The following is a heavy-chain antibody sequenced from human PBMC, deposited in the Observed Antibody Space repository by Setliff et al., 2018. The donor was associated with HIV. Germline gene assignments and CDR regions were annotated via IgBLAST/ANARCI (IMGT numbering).Heavy chain of an antibody. Sequence: SVKVSCKASGGTFSSYAISWVRQAPGQGLEWMGGIIPIFGTANYAQKFQGRVTITADESTSTAYMELSSLRSEDTAVYYCARDSYYDSSGPQTHAFDIWGQGTMVTVSS. CDR2: IIPIFGTA. V-gene: IGHV1-69*13. CDR3: ARDSYYDSSGPQTHAFDI. J-gene: IGHJ3*02. CDR1: GGTFSSYA. D-gene: IGHD3-22*01.